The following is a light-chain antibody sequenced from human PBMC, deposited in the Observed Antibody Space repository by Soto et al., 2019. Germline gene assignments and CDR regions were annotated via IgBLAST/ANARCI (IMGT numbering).Light chain of an antibody. Sequence: IEMTHSPGTLSLSPWEIATRSCRASQTIDNTLAWYQRKPGQAPRLLIYDASTRATGVPARFSGSGSGTDFTLTISSLQSEDFAVYYCQHYNYWPYTFGQGTKVDIK. V-gene: IGKV3-15*01. J-gene: IGKJ2*01. CDR2: DAS. CDR1: QTIDNT. CDR3: QHYNYWPYT.